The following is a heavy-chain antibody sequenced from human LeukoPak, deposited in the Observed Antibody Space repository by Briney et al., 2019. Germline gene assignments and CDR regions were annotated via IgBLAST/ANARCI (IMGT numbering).Heavy chain of an antibody. CDR1: GGSISSDRFY. Sequence: SETLSLTCTVSGGSISSDRFYWTWVRQPAGKRPEWIGRIKSSNTNYNPSLKSRVNISVDTSTNQFSLKLSSLTATDTAVYYCARVPDWTYVPDYWGQGTLVTVSS. CDR3: ARVPDWTYVPDY. D-gene: IGHD3-16*01. V-gene: IGHV4-61*02. CDR2: IKSSNT. J-gene: IGHJ4*02.